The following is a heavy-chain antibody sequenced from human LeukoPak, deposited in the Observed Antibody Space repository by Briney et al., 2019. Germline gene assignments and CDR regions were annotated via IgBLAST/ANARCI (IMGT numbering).Heavy chain of an antibody. J-gene: IGHJ4*02. D-gene: IGHD3-3*01. V-gene: IGHV3-7*01. CDR3: ARDSWSGCLDY. CDR2: IKQDGSEK. CDR1: GFTFSSYW. Sequence: QPGGSLRLSCAASGFTFSSYWMSWVRQAPGKGLEWVANIKQDGSEKYYVDSVKGRFTISRDNAKNSLYLQMNSLRAEDTAVYHCARDSWSGCLDYWGQGTLVTVSS.